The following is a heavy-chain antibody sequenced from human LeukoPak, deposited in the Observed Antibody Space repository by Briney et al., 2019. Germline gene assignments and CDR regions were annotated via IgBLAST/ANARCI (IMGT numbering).Heavy chain of an antibody. J-gene: IGHJ4*02. CDR2: ISGSGGST. CDR1: GFTFSSYA. CDR3: AKVDRPDGSGSYYSY. Sequence: GGSLRLSCAASGFTFSSYAMGWVRQAPGKGLEWVSAISGSGGSTYYADSVKGRFTISRDNSKNTLYLQMNSLRAEDTAVYYCAKVDRPDGSGSYYSYWGQGTLVTVSS. D-gene: IGHD3-10*01. V-gene: IGHV3-23*01.